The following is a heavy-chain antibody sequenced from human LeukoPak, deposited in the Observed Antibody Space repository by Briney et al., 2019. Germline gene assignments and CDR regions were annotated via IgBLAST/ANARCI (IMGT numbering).Heavy chain of an antibody. D-gene: IGHD6-19*01. J-gene: IGHJ6*02. CDR1: GFTFSSYA. V-gene: IGHV3-30*04. CDR3: AKTSGWQNYFYYGMDV. CDR2: ISYDGSNK. Sequence: GGSLRLSCAASGFTFSSYAMHWVRQAPGKGLEWVAVISYDGSNKYYADSVKGRFTISRDNSKNTLYLQMNSLRAEDTAVYYCAKTSGWQNYFYYGMDVWGQGTTVTVSS.